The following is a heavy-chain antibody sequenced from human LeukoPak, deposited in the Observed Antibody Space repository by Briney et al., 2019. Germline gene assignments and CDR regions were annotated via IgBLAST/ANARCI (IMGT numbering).Heavy chain of an antibody. CDR3: AKAGDGYSPLTFDY. V-gene: IGHV3-23*01. D-gene: IGHD5-24*01. Sequence: GGSLRLSCAASGFTFSSYGMSWVRQARGKGLEWVPAISDTGGSTYYADSVKGRFTISRDNSKHTLYLQMNSLRAEDTAVYYCAKAGDGYSPLTFDYWGQGTLVTVSS. CDR2: ISDTGGST. J-gene: IGHJ4*02. CDR1: GFTFSSYG.